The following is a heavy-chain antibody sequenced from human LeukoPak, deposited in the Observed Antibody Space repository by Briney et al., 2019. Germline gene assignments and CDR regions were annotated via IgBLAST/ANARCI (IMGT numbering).Heavy chain of an antibody. J-gene: IGHJ4*02. CDR3: ARGGGYASPIGY. V-gene: IGHV4-59*01. Sequence: TSETLSLTCTLSGGSISTYYWSWIRQPPGKGLEWIGYIYHSGSTNYNPSLKSRVTISVDTSKNQFSLKLSSVTAADTAVYYCARGGGYASPIGYRGQGALVTVSS. CDR1: GGSISTYY. CDR2: IYHSGST. D-gene: IGHD5-12*01.